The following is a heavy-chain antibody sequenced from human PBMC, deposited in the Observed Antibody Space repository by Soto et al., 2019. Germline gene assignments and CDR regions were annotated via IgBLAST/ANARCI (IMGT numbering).Heavy chain of an antibody. V-gene: IGHV5-51*01. CDR3: ARQDGSALYYFDY. D-gene: IGHD6-19*01. Sequence: GESLKISCNGSGYTFTSYWIAWVRQMPGKGLEWMGIIYPGDSDTRYSPSFQGQVSISADKSISTAYLRWSSLKASDTAMYYCARQDGSALYYFDYWGQGTLVTVSS. CDR2: IYPGDSDT. J-gene: IGHJ4*02. CDR1: GYTFTSYW.